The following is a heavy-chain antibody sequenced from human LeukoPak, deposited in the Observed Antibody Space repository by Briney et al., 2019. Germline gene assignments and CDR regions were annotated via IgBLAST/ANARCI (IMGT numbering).Heavy chain of an antibody. J-gene: IGHJ4*02. CDR3: AINYDSSGYYYV. Sequence: ASVKVSCKASGYTFTSYDINWVRQATGQGLEWMGWMSPNSGNTGYAQKFQGRVTITADKSTSTAYMELSSLRSEDTAVYYCAINYDSSGYYYVWGQGTLVTVSS. D-gene: IGHD3-22*01. V-gene: IGHV1-8*01. CDR1: GYTFTSYD. CDR2: MSPNSGNT.